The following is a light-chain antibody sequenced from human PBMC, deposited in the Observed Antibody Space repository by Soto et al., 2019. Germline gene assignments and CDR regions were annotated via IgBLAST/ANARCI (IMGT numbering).Light chain of an antibody. J-gene: IGKJ1*01. CDR2: KAS. CDR3: QHYNSYSEA. Sequence: DIQMTQSHSTLSGSVGDRVTITCRASQTISSWLAWYQQKPGKAPKLLIYKASTLKSGVPSRFSGSGSGTEFTLTISSLQPDDFATYYCQHYNSYSEAFGQGTKVDI. V-gene: IGKV1-5*03. CDR1: QTISSW.